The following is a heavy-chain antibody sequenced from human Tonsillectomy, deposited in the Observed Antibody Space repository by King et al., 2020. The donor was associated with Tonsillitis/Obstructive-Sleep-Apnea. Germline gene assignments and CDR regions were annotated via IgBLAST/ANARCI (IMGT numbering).Heavy chain of an antibody. CDR1: GFPFSSYE. CDR2: ISSSGSTI. V-gene: IGHV3-48*03. Sequence: VQLVESGGGLVQPGGSLRLSCAASGFPFSSYEMNWVRQAPGKGLEGVSYISSSGSTIYYSDSVKGRFTISRDNAKNSLYLQMNSLRAEDTAVYYCASLRVPGGYWGQGTLVTVSS. CDR3: ASLRVPGGY. D-gene: IGHD1-14*01. J-gene: IGHJ4*02.